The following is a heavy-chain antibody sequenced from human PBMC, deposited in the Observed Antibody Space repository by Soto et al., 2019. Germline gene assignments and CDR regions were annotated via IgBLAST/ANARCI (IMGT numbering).Heavy chain of an antibody. CDR2: ISGYDGHT. D-gene: IGHD6-13*01. CDR3: ARKVFSPSWPDP. Sequence: ASVKVSCKASGYSFVSYDISWVRQAPGQGLEWMGWISGYDGHTRYALKFQDRVTMTSDTSTSTVYMELRSLTLDDTAVYYCARKVFSPSWPDPWGEGTLVTVSS. J-gene: IGHJ5*02. CDR1: GYSFVSYD. V-gene: IGHV1-18*01.